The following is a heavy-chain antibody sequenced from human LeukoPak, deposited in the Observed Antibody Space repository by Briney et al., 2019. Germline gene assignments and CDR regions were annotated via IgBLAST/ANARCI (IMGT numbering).Heavy chain of an antibody. CDR3: ATGMDTAMVRLDY. V-gene: IGHV1-2*02. CDR2: INPNSGGT. J-gene: IGHJ4*02. D-gene: IGHD5-18*01. Sequence: ASVKASCKASGYTFTGYYMHWVRQAPGQGLEWMGWINPNSGGTNYAQKFQGRVTMTRDTSISTAYMELSRLRSDDTAVYYCATGMDTAMVRLDYWGQGTLVTVSS. CDR1: GYTFTGYY.